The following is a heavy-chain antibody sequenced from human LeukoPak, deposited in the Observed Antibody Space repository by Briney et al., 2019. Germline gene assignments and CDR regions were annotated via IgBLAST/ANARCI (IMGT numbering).Heavy chain of an antibody. CDR2: IYPGDSDT. V-gene: IGHV5-51*01. Sequence: AGESLKISCKGSGYSFTSYWIGWVRQIPGKGLEWMGIIYPGDSDTRYSPSFQGQVTISADKSISTAYLQWSSLKASDTDMYYCARLPGHPYYDFWSGYYYFDYWGQGTLVTVSS. J-gene: IGHJ4*02. D-gene: IGHD3-3*01. CDR1: GYSFTSYW. CDR3: ARLPGHPYYDFWSGYYYFDY.